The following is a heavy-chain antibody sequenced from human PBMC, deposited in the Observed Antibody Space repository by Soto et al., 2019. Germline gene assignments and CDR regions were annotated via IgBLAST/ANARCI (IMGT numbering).Heavy chain of an antibody. V-gene: IGHV1-69*01. D-gene: IGHD1-1*01. CDR1: GGTFSGTA. Sequence: QVQLVQSGPEMKKPGSSVKVSCKLSGGTFSGTAINWVRQAPGQGHEWVGGIIPVFATTHYPQKFQGRVTITADDSTNTVYLELNRLRSDDPAVYHCVRASHNNRFKVFHGGQGTRVTVSS. CDR3: VRASHNNRFKVFH. CDR2: IIPVFATT. J-gene: IGHJ1*01.